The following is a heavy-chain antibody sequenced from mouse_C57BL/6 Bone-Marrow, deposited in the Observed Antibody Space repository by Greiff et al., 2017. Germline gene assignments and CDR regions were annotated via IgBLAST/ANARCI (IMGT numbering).Heavy chain of an antibody. V-gene: IGHV1-81*01. CDR1: GYTFTSYG. CDR2: IYPRSGNT. CDR3: ARAEWELLRAAY. Sequence: VKLMESGAELARPGASVKLSCKASGYTFTSYGISWVKQRTGQGLEWIGEIYPRSGNTYYNEKFKGKATLTADKSSSTAYMELRSLTSEDSAVYFCARAEWELLRAAYWGQGTLVTVSA. D-gene: IGHD1-1*01. J-gene: IGHJ3*01.